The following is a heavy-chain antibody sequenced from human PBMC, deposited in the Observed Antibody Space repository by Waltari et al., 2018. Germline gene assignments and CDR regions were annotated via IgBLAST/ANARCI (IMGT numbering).Heavy chain of an antibody. CDR1: VFTFSTYA. CDR3: ASHLTGYFDY. D-gene: IGHD7-27*01. Sequence: VQLVESAGGVVQPGRSLILSCAASVFTFSTYAMHWVRQAPGKGLEWVAVISYDGSNKYYADSVKGRFTNSRDNSKNTLYLQMNSLRAEDTAVYYCASHLTGYFDYWGQGTLVTVAS. J-gene: IGHJ4*02. V-gene: IGHV3-30-3*01. CDR2: ISYDGSNK.